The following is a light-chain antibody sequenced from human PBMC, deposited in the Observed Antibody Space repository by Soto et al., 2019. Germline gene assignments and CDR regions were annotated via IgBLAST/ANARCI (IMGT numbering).Light chain of an antibody. Sequence: EIVLTQYPGTRSLSPGERATLSCRASQSVSKNYLAWYQQKPGQAPRLLIYGASNRATGIPDRFSGSGSGTDFTLTISRMEPEDFAVYYCQQYGSSGTFGQGTKVDIK. V-gene: IGKV3-20*01. J-gene: IGKJ1*01. CDR3: QQYGSSGT. CDR2: GAS. CDR1: QSVSKNY.